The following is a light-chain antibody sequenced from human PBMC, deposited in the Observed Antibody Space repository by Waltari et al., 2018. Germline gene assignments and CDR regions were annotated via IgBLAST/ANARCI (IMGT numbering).Light chain of an antibody. V-gene: IGKV3-20*01. CDR1: QSVSRAF. CDR3: QHYVRLPAT. J-gene: IGKJ1*01. CDR2: GAS. Sequence: EIVFTQSPRSLSLSPGERDTLSCRARQSVSRAFAWYQQKPGQPPRLLIFGASNRATGIPDRFSGSGSGTDFSLTISRLEPEDFAVYYCQHYVRLPATFGQGTKVEIK.